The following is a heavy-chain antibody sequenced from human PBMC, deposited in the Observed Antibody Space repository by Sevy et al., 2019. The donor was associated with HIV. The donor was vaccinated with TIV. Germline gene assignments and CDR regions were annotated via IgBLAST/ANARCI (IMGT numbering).Heavy chain of an antibody. Sequence: EGSLRLSCAASGFTFSSYSMNWVRQAPGKGLEWVSSISSSSSYIYYADSVKGRFTISRDNAKNSLYLQMNSLRAEDTAVYYCATLGGSSSWYGDTYYFDYWGQGTLVTVSS. V-gene: IGHV3-21*01. J-gene: IGHJ4*02. D-gene: IGHD6-13*01. CDR3: ATLGGSSSWYGDTYYFDY. CDR2: ISSSSSYI. CDR1: GFTFSSYS.